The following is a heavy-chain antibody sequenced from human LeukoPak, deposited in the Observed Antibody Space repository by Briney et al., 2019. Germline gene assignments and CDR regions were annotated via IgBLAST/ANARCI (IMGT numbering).Heavy chain of an antibody. J-gene: IGHJ2*01. Sequence: GGSLRLSCAASGFTFSSYGMHRARQAPGKGLEWVALISYDGTDKYYADSVKGRFAISRDNSENTLYLQMNTLRPEDTAVYCCAKRIFDFAVAGEENFDLWGRGTLVTVSS. D-gene: IGHD6-19*01. CDR2: ISYDGTDK. CDR1: GFTFSSYG. V-gene: IGHV3-30*18. CDR3: AKRIFDFAVAGEENFDL.